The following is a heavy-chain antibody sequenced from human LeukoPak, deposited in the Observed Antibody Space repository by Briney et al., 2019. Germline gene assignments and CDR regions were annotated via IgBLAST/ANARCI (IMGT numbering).Heavy chain of an antibody. V-gene: IGHV1-2*02. CDR1: GYTFTDHN. Sequence: GASVRVSCKASGYTFTDHNMYWVRQAPGQGLEWVAWINPNTGDTKYAQKFQGRVTMTRDTSISTAYMELSRLRSDDPAVYYCARDFAGAGNVRRFDTLGQGTLGTV. CDR3: ARDFAGAGNVRRFDT. D-gene: IGHD3-10*02. J-gene: IGHJ5*02. CDR2: INPNTGDT.